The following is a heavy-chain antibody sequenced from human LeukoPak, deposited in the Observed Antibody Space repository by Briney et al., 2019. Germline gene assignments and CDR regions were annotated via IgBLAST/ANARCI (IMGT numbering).Heavy chain of an antibody. CDR1: GYTFTGYY. J-gene: IGHJ4*02. V-gene: IGHV1-2*02. CDR3: ARRAGIAVAEEGFDY. CDR2: INPNSGGT. Sequence: ASVKVSCKASGYTFTGYYIHWVRQAPGQGLEWMGWINPNSGGTNYAQKFQGRVTMTRDTSTSTVYMELSSLRSEDTAVYYCARRAGIAVAEEGFDYWGQGTLVTVSS. D-gene: IGHD6-19*01.